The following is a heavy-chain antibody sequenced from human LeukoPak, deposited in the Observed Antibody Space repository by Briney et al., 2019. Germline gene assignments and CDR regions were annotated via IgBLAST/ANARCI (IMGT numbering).Heavy chain of an antibody. D-gene: IGHD3-3*01. V-gene: IGHV4-34*01. CDR1: GGSFSGYY. Sequence: SETLSLTCAVYGGSFSGYYWSWIRQPPGKGLEWIGEINHSGSTNYNPSLKSRATISVDTSKNQFSLKLSSVTAADTAVYYCARSSLIDYDFWSGYYPRGMDVWGQGTTVTVSS. J-gene: IGHJ6*02. CDR2: INHSGST. CDR3: ARSSLIDYDFWSGYYPRGMDV.